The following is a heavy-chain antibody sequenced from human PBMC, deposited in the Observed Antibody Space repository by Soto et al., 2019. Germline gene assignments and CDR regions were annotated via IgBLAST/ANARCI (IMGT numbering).Heavy chain of an antibody. CDR2: IYWDDDK. V-gene: IGHV2-5*02. Sequence: QITLRESGPTLVKPTQTLTLTCTFSGFSLITHGVGVGWVRQPPGKALECLTLIYWDDDKRYNPSLRSRLTINKHPHQNQGGHRTPNRGPMDTGTHFRAHRGGGSNWNGGYSADWGPGALVTVSS. J-gene: IGHJ4*02. D-gene: IGHD1-1*01. CDR3: AHRGGGSNWNGGYSAD. CDR1: GFSLITHGVG.